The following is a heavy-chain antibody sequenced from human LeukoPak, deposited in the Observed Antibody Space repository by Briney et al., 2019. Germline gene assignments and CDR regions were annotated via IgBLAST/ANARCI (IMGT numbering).Heavy chain of an antibody. J-gene: IGHJ4*02. CDR3: GGEPYGTSSDRLDY. CDR2: ISSTGSLM. D-gene: IGHD6-6*01. Sequence: GGSLRLSCAASGFTFTDYYLSWIRQAPGKGLEWVAYISSTGSLMYYAHSVKGRFTISRHNAQNLVYLQMNSLRAEDTAVYYCGGEPYGTSSDRLDYWGQGTLVTVSS. CDR1: GFTFTDYY. V-gene: IGHV3-11*04.